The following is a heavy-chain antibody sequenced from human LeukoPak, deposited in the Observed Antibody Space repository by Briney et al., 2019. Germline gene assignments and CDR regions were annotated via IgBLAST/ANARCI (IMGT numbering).Heavy chain of an antibody. CDR1: GDSISRGGYY. CDR3: TRAVGYYDILTGYYSRANYFDY. J-gene: IGHJ4*01. Sequence: PSETLSLTCTVSGDSISRGGYYWSWIRQPPGKGLEWIGYIYYSGSTYFNPSLKSRVTISVDTSKSQFSLKLSSVTAADTAVYYCTRAVGYYDILTGYYSRANYFDYWGHGTLVTVSS. V-gene: IGHV4-31*03. CDR2: IYYSGST. D-gene: IGHD3-9*01.